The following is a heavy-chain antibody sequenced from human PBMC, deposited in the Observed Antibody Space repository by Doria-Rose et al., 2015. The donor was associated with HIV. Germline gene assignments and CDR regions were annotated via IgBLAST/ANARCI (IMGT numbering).Heavy chain of an antibody. CDR1: GFSSESYA. V-gene: IGHV3-9*02. D-gene: IGHD3-3*01. J-gene: IGHJ6*03. CDR3: AKAPIIGPKYYFYMDV. Sequence: VQLAQSGGGLVQPGRSLRLSCVGSGFSSESYAMHWVRLAPGQRLEWVAGSSWDSGSKGNADSVEGRFTISRDNAKKSVYLEMRSLRPEDTAFYYCAKAPIIGPKYYFYMDVWGKGTSVTVSS. CDR2: SSWDSGSK.